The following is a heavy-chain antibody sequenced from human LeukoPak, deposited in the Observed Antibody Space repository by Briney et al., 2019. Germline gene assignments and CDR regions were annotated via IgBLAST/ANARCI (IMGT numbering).Heavy chain of an antibody. CDR3: ASWDDSSGYYLDY. Sequence: PGGSLRLSCAASEFAFTSYAMTWVRQAPGKGLEWVSAISAAGGGTFYANFVKGRFTISRDSSKNTLYLQMNSVRAEDTAVYYCASWDDSSGYYLDYWGQGTLVTVSS. D-gene: IGHD3-22*01. V-gene: IGHV3-23*01. J-gene: IGHJ4*02. CDR2: ISAAGGGT. CDR1: EFAFTSYA.